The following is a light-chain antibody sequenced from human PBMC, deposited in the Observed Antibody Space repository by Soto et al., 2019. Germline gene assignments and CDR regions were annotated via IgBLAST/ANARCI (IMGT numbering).Light chain of an antibody. Sequence: QSVLTQPRSVSGSPGQSVTVSCTGTNSDIGGYNSVSWYQHQPGKAPKLMIYDVSHRPSGVPDRFSGSKSGNTASLTISGLQAEDEADYYCCSYAGRYTHVVFGGGTKVTVL. CDR2: DVS. CDR3: CSYAGRYTHVV. J-gene: IGLJ2*01. CDR1: NSDIGGYNS. V-gene: IGLV2-11*01.